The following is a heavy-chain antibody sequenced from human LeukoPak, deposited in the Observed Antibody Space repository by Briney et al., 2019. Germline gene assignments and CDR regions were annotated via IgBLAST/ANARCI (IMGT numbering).Heavy chain of an antibody. Sequence: GGSLRLSCAASGFTFSSYWMHWVRQAPGKGLVLVSRINSDGNITTYADSVKGRFTISRDNAKNTLYLQMNSLRAEDTAVYYCVREYTSSSGRAFDYWGQGTLVTVSS. J-gene: IGHJ4*02. CDR2: INSDGNIT. CDR1: GFTFSSYW. V-gene: IGHV3-74*01. CDR3: VREYTSSSGRAFDY. D-gene: IGHD6-6*01.